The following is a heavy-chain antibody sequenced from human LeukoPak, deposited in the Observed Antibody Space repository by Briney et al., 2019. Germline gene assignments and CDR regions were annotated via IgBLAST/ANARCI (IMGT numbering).Heavy chain of an antibody. CDR1: GFTFSSYW. V-gene: IGHV3-7*01. CDR2: IKQDGSEK. D-gene: IGHD2-2*01. CDR3: ARDPCSSTSCYRYYYYYMDV. J-gene: IGHJ6*03. Sequence: PGGSLRLSCAASGFTFSSYWMSWVRQAPGKGLEWVANIKQDGSEKYYVDSVKGRFTISRDNAKNSLYLQMNSLRAEDTAVYYCARDPCSSTSCYRYYYYYMDVWGKGTTVTVSS.